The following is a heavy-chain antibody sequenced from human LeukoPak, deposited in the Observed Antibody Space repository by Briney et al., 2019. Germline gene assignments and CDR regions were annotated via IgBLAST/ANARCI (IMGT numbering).Heavy chain of an antibody. D-gene: IGHD3-10*01. CDR3: ARDSFRGLYNWFDP. V-gene: IGHV4-31*03. Sequence: SETLSLTCTVSGDSISSGCYYWSWIRQHPGKGLEWIGYIYYSGSTYYNPSLKSRVTISVDTSKNQFSLKLSSVTAADTAVYYCARDSFRGLYNWFDPWGQGTLVTVSS. CDR2: IYYSGST. CDR1: GDSISSGCYY. J-gene: IGHJ5*02.